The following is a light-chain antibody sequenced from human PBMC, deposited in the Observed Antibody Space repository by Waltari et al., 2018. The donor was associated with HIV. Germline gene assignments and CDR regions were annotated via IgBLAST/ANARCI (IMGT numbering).Light chain of an antibody. CDR2: ENE. CDR1: RSAIGKNH. Sequence: QSVLTQSPSVSAAPGQKVTISCYGSRSAIGKNHVSWYQQFPGRAPKLLIYENEKRPSVIPGRFSGSKFGTSATLDITGLQTGDEALYFCATWDSSLRTVIYGGGTNLTVL. V-gene: IGLV1-51*02. J-gene: IGLJ2*01. CDR3: ATWDSSLRTVI.